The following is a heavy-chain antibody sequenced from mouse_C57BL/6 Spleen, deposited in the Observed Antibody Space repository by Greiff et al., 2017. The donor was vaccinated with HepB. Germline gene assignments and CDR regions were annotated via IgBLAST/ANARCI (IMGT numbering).Heavy chain of an antibody. CDR3: ARGEDDYPWFAY. CDR1: GYTFTSYW. CDR2: IHPNSGST. V-gene: IGHV1-64*01. Sequence: VQLQQPGAELVKPGASVKLSCKASGYTFTSYWMHWVKQRPGQGLEWIGMIHPNSGSTKYNEKFKSKATLTVDKSSSTAYMQLRSLTSGVSAVYYCARGEDDYPWFAYWGQGTLVTVSA. J-gene: IGHJ3*01. D-gene: IGHD2-4*01.